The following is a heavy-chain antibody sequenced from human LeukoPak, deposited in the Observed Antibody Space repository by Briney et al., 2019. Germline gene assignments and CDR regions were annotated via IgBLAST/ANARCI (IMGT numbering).Heavy chain of an antibody. V-gene: IGHV4-39*01. J-gene: IGHJ4*02. CDR3: ARGISEESGYGFFFDY. CDR2: IYFSGST. D-gene: IGHD5-12*01. CDR1: GGSISSSSYY. Sequence: PSETLSLTCTVSGGSISSSSYYWGWIRQPPGKGLEWIGSIYFSGSTYYNPSLKSRVTISEDTSKNQFSLKLSSVTAADTAVYYCARGISEESGYGFFFDYWGQGTLVTVSS.